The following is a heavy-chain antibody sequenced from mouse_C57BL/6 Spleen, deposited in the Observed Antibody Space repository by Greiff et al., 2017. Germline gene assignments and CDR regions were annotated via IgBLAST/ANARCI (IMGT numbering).Heavy chain of an antibody. CDR1: GFTFSSYG. J-gene: IGHJ2*01. Sequence: VQLKESGGDLVKPGGSLKLSCAASGFTFSSYGMSWVRQTPDKRLEWVATISSGGSYTYYPDSVKGRFTISRDNAKNTLYLQMSSLKSEDTAMYYCARQVVSFDYWGQGTTLTVSS. CDR3: ARQVVSFDY. V-gene: IGHV5-6*01. CDR2: ISSGGSYT.